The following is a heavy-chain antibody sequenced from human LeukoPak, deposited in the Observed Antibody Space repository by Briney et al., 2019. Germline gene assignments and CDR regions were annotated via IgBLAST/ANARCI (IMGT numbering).Heavy chain of an antibody. V-gene: IGHV4-59*01. Sequence: SETLSLTCTVSGGSISSYYWSWIRQPPGKGLEWIGYIYYSGSTNYNPSLKSRVTISVDTSKNQFSLKLSSVTAADTAVYYCARRGSDFWSGYYYFDYWGRGTLVTVSS. CDR3: ARRGSDFWSGYYYFDY. CDR1: GGSISSYY. CDR2: IYYSGST. J-gene: IGHJ4*02. D-gene: IGHD3-3*01.